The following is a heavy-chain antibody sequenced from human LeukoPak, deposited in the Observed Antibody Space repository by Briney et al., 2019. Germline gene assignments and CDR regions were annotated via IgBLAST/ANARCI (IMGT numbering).Heavy chain of an antibody. CDR3: ARDVRLYCSSTSCWYFDP. Sequence: GGSLRLSCAASGFTFSDYWMRWVRQTPGKGLVWVSRINSDGSSTSYADSVKGRFTISRDNAKNTMYLQMNSPRAEDTAVYDCARDVRLYCSSTSCWYFDPWGRGTLVTVSS. D-gene: IGHD2-2*01. CDR1: GFTFSDYW. CDR2: INSDGSST. V-gene: IGHV3-74*01. J-gene: IGHJ2*01.